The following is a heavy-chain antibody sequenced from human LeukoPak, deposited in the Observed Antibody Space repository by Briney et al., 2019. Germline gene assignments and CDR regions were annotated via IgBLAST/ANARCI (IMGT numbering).Heavy chain of an antibody. J-gene: IGHJ6*03. Sequence: SETLSLTCTVSGDSINDHYWSWIRQPPGEGLEWIGYIYSGVSTNCNPSLKRRVTISIDTSKSQFFLKLTSVTAADTGVYYCARQRCSGNMCYRVDQLYYMDVWGKGTTVTVSS. D-gene: IGHD2-15*01. CDR2: IYSGVST. CDR3: ARQRCSGNMCYRVDQLYYMDV. V-gene: IGHV4-4*09. CDR1: GDSINDHY.